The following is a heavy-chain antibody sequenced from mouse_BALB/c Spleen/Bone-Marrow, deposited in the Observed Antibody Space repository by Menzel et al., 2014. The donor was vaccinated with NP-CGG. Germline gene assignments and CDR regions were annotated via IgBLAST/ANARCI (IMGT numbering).Heavy chain of an antibody. D-gene: IGHD1-1*01. Sequence: EVQLVESGAELVKPGASVKLSCTASGFNIKDTYMHWVKQRPEQGLEWIGRIDPANGNTKYDPKFQGKATITADTSSNTAYLQLRSLTSEDTAVYYCAMYYYGSSLFAYWGQGTLVTDSA. J-gene: IGHJ3*01. CDR3: AMYYYGSSLFAY. CDR2: IDPANGNT. CDR1: GFNIKDTY. V-gene: IGHV14-3*02.